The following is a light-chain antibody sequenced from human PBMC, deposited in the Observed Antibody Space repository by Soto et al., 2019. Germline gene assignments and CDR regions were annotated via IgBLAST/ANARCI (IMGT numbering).Light chain of an antibody. CDR2: KAS. J-gene: IGKJ2*01. CDR3: QQYNSYSYT. V-gene: IGKV1-5*03. Sequence: DIQMTQSPSTLSASVGDRVTIACRASQSISSYLAWYQQKPWKAPNLLIYKASNLASGVPSRFTGGGSGTDFTLTINSLQPDDSATYFCQQYNSYSYTFGQGTKLEIK. CDR1: QSISSY.